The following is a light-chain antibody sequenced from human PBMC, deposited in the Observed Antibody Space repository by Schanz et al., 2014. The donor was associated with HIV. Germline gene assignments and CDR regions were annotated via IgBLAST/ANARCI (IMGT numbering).Light chain of an antibody. Sequence: EIVMTQSPDSLAVSLGERAIINCKSSQSILFSSHNRNYLAWYQQKPGQPPKLLIYWSSSRESVVPDRFTVSRSGTDFTLTITSLQAEDVAVYYCQQYYSPPRTSGQGTKVVIK. V-gene: IGKV4-1*01. CDR1: QSILFSSHNRNY. J-gene: IGKJ1*01. CDR3: QQYYSPPRT. CDR2: WSS.